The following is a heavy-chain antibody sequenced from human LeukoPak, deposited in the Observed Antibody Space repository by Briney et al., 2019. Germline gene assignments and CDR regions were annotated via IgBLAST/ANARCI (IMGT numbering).Heavy chain of an antibody. CDR1: GFTFSSYW. V-gene: IGHV3-7*01. CDR3: ARELRDYYYYMDV. J-gene: IGHJ6*03. Sequence: QTGGSLRLSCAASGFTFSSYWMSWVRQAPGKGLEWVANIKQDGSEKYYVDSVKGRFTISRDNAKNSLYLQMNSLRAEDTAVYYCARELRDYYYYMDVWGKGTTVTVSS. CDR2: IKQDGSEK.